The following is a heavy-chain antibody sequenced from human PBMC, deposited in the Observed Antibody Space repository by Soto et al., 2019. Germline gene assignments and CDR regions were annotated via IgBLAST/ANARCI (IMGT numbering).Heavy chain of an antibody. J-gene: IGHJ1*01. V-gene: IGHV1-46*01. CDR2: INPSGGST. CDR3: ATVIAYYYDSSGYFYFQH. CDR1: GYTFTSYY. Sequence: GASVKVSCKASGYTFTSYYMHWVRQAPGQGLEWMGIINPSGGSTIYAQKFQGRVTMTEDTSTDTAYMELSSLRSEDTAVYYCATVIAYYYDSSGYFYFQHWGQGTLVTVS. D-gene: IGHD3-22*01.